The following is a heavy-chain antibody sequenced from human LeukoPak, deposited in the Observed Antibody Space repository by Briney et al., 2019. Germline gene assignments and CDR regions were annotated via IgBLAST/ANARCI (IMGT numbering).Heavy chain of an antibody. J-gene: IGHJ6*02. V-gene: IGHV3-48*03. CDR3: AKSIISATFYYYYGMDV. CDR1: GFTFSSYE. CDR2: ISSSGSAI. D-gene: IGHD2-15*01. Sequence: PGGSLRLSCAASGFTFSSYEMNWVRQAPGKGLEWVSYISSSGSAIHYADSVKGRFTISRDNSGNTLYLQMNSLRAEDTAVYFCAKSIISATFYYYYGMDVWGQGTTVTVSS.